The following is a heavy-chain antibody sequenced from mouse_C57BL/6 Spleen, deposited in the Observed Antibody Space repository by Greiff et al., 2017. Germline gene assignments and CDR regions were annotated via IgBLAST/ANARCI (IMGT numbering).Heavy chain of an antibody. CDR2: SRNKANDYTT. CDR1: GFTFSDFY. Sequence: EVKLVESGGGLVQSGRSLRLSCATSGFTFSDFYMEWVRQAPGKGLEWIAASRNKANDYTTEYSASVKGRFIVSRDTSQSILYLQMNALRAEDTAIYYCARDLLTGPFAYWGQGTLVTVSA. CDR3: ARDLLTGPFAY. D-gene: IGHD4-1*01. J-gene: IGHJ3*01. V-gene: IGHV7-1*01.